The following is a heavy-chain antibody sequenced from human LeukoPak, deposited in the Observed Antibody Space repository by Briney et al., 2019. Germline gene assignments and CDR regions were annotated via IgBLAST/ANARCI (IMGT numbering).Heavy chain of an antibody. CDR3: VRGGQGDGYSADEAFDF. D-gene: IGHD5-24*01. V-gene: IGHV6-1*01. CDR1: GDSVSSNSTA. J-gene: IGHJ3*01. Sequence: SQTLSLTCAISGDSVSSNSTACNWIRQSPSRGLEWLGRTYYRSKWYNDYAVSVKSRITINPDTSKNQFPLQLNSVTAEDTAVYYCVRGGQGDGYSADEAFDFWGQGTVVTVSS. CDR2: TYYRSKWYN.